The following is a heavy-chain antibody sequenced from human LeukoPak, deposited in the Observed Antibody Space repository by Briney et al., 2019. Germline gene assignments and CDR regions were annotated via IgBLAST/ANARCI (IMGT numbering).Heavy chain of an antibody. CDR3: ARGAGGSGSYGYFDY. J-gene: IGHJ4*02. V-gene: IGHV1-2*02. CDR1: GYTFTGYY. D-gene: IGHD3-10*01. CDR2: INPKSGGT. Sequence: ASVKVSCKASGYTFTGYYMHWVRQAPGQGLEWMGWINPKSGGTNYAQKFQGRVTMTRDTSTSTVYMELSSLRSEDTAVYYCARGAGGSGSYGYFDYWGQGTLVTVSS.